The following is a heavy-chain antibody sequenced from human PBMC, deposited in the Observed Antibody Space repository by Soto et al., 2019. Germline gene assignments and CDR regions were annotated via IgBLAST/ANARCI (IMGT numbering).Heavy chain of an antibody. J-gene: IGHJ4*02. CDR2: INHLETT. CDR1: GASITYGAYS. Sequence: PSETLSLTCTVSGASITYGAYSWSWIRQTPRKGLEWIGYINHLETTFYNPSFESRLTLSIDRTKNQFSLNLKSMSAADRAVYFCARGGGFDSFDYWGQGILVTVSS. CDR3: ARGGGFDSFDY. D-gene: IGHD3-10*01. V-gene: IGHV4-30-2*01.